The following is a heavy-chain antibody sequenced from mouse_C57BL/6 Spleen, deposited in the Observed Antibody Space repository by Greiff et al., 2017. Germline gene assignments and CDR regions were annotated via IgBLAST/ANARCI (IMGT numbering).Heavy chain of an antibody. Sequence: EVKVVESWGGLVKPGGSLKLSCAASGFTFRSYAMSWVRQTPEKRLEWVATISDGGSYTYYPDNVKGRFTISRDNAKNNLYLQMSHLKSEDTAMYYCARDGYYGSSYIAMDYWGQGTSVTVSS. CDR3: ARDGYYGSSYIAMDY. V-gene: IGHV5-4*01. CDR1: GFTFRSYA. CDR2: ISDGGSYT. D-gene: IGHD1-1*01. J-gene: IGHJ4*01.